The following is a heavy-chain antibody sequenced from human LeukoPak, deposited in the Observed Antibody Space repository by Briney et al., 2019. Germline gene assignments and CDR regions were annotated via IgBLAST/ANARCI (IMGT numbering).Heavy chain of an antibody. CDR2: INPNSGGT. D-gene: IGHD5-12*01. V-gene: IGHV1-2*02. CDR1: GYTLTSYV. Sequence: GASVKVSCKASGYTLTSYVISWVRQAPGQGLEWMGWINPNSGGTNYAQKFQGRVTMTRDTSISTAYIELSRLRSDDTAVYYCARDTATPTSNWFDPWGQGTLVTVSS. CDR3: ARDTATPTSNWFDP. J-gene: IGHJ5*02.